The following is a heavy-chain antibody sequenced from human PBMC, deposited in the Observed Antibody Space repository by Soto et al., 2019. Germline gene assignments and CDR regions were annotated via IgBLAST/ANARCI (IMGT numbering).Heavy chain of an antibody. CDR1: GFTFSSYA. CDR2: ISYDGSNK. J-gene: IGHJ4*02. Sequence: QVQLVESGGGVVHPGRSLRLSCAASGFTFSSYAMHWVRQAPGKGLEWVAVISYDGSNKYYADSVKGRFTISRDNSKNTLYLQMNGLRAEDTAVYYCARDTDWNPGGYWGQGTLVTVSS. CDR3: ARDTDWNPGGY. V-gene: IGHV3-30-3*01. D-gene: IGHD1-1*01.